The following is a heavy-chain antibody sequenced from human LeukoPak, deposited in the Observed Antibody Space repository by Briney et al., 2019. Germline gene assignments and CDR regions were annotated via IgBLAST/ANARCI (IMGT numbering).Heavy chain of an antibody. J-gene: IGHJ4*02. V-gene: IGHV3-48*03. CDR3: ARLGYCSGGSCSSFDY. CDR2: ISSSGDTK. Sequence: GGSLRLSCAASGFTFRSYEMNWVGQAPGKGLDWISYISSSGDTKYYADSVKGRFTISRDNAKNSLYLQMNSLRAEDTAVYYCARLGYCSGGSCSSFDYWGQGTLVTVSS. D-gene: IGHD2-15*01. CDR1: GFTFRSYE.